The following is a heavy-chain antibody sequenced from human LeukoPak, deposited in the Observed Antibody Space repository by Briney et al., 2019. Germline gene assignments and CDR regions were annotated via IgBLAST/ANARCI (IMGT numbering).Heavy chain of an antibody. CDR1: GGSISIGSYF. D-gene: IGHD3-10*01. Sequence: SETLSLTCNVSGGSISIGSYFWGWIRQPPGKGLEWIGNIYYSGNSYYNPSLKSRVTMSVDTSKNQFSLKLSSVTAADTAVYYCARGRYYYGSGSSDYWGQGTLVTVSS. CDR2: IYYSGNS. V-gene: IGHV4-39*01. CDR3: ARGRYYYGSGSSDY. J-gene: IGHJ4*02.